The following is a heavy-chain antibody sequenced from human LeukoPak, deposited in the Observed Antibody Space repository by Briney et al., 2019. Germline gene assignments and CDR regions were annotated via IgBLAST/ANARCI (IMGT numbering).Heavy chain of an antibody. V-gene: IGHV3-21*01. D-gene: IGHD2-15*01. J-gene: IGHJ4*02. Sequence: TGGSLRLSCAASEFTFSSYTINWVRQAPGKGLEWVSSISSTSTYISYADSVEGRFTISRDNAKNSLYLQMNSLRAEDTAVYYCARGGGNFDYWGQGTLVTVSS. CDR1: EFTFSSYT. CDR3: ARGGGNFDY. CDR2: ISSTSTYI.